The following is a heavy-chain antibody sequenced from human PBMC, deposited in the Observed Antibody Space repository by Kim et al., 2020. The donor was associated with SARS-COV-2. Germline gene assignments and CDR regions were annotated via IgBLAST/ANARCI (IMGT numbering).Heavy chain of an antibody. V-gene: IGHV3-11*01. CDR3: ARLQLEGITVYYFDY. Sequence: DSVKGRFTISSANAKNSLYLQMNSLRAEDTAVYYCARLQLEGITVYYFDYWGQGTLVTVSS. J-gene: IGHJ4*02. D-gene: IGHD1-20*01.